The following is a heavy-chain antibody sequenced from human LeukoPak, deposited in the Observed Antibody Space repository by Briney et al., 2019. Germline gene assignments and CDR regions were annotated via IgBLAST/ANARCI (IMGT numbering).Heavy chain of an antibody. V-gene: IGHV3-7*01. J-gene: IGHJ6*03. D-gene: IGHD3-3*01. CDR2: IKQDGSEK. CDR3: ARGGKIAGYYYFYMDV. CDR1: GLTFSTYW. Sequence: GGTLRLSCVASGLTFSTYWMSWVRHAPGKGLEWVANIKQDGSEKYYVDSVKGRFTISRDNARNSLSLQVNSLRAEDTAVYYCARGGKIAGYYYFYMDVWGKGTTVIVSS.